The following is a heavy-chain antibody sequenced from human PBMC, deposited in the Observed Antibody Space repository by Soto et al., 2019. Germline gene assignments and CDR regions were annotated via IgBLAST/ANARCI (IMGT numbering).Heavy chain of an antibody. D-gene: IGHD2-15*01. CDR2: IRSKTNNYAT. J-gene: IGHJ6*03. V-gene: IGHV3-73*01. CDR1: GFPLSDSA. Sequence: EVQLVESGGGLVQPGGSLKLACLASGFPLSDSAIHWVRKASGKGLEWVGRIRSKTNNYATTYGAPVRGRFTLSRDDSKNTAYLQMNNLESEDAAVYYCPRHAGGQVQLSFSYYFVNVWGKGTTVSV. CDR3: PRHAGGQVQLSFSYYFVNV.